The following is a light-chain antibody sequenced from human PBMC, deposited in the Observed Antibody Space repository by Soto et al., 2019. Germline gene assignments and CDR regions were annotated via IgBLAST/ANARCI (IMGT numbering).Light chain of an antibody. V-gene: IGKV3-15*01. CDR3: QQYNNWPWT. CDR1: QSISDT. J-gene: IGKJ1*01. CDR2: GAS. Sequence: EMVMTQSPATLSVSPGGRATLSCRASQSISDTLAWCQQKPGQAPRLLIHGASTRAPGFPARFSGSGSGTDFTLTISSLQSEDFAVYYCQQYNNWPWTFGQGTTADI.